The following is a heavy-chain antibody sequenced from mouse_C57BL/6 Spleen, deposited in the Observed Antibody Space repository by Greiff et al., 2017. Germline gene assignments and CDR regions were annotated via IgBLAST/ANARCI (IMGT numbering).Heavy chain of an antibody. CDR1: GYTFTDYY. D-gene: IGHD2-4*01. J-gene: IGHJ3*01. Sequence: EVQLQQSGPVLVKPGASVKMSCKASGYTFTDYYMNWVKQSHGKSLEWIGVINPYNGGTSYNQKFKGKATLTVDKSSSTAYMELNSLTSEDSAVYYCARPSIYYDYDGFAYWGQGTLVTVSA. V-gene: IGHV1-19*01. CDR2: INPYNGGT. CDR3: ARPSIYYDYDGFAY.